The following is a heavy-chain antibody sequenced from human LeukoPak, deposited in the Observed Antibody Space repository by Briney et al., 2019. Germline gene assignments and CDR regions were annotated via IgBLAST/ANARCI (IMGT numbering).Heavy chain of an antibody. Sequence: GGSLTLSCAASGFTFSNYDMHWVRQATGKGLEWVSGIGTAGDIYYPGSVKGRFTISRENAKNSLYLQMNSLRAEDTAVYYCAKDRSSALGATYHYWGQGTLVTVSS. CDR2: IGTAGDI. CDR1: GFTFSNYD. CDR3: AKDRSSALGATYHY. V-gene: IGHV3-13*01. D-gene: IGHD1-26*01. J-gene: IGHJ4*02.